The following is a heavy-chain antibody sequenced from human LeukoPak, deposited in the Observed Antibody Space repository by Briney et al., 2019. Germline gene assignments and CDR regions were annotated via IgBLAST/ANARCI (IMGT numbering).Heavy chain of an antibody. D-gene: IGHD3-10*01. CDR1: GFPFSSYE. Sequence: GGSLRLSCAASGFPFSSYEMNWVRQAPGKGLEWVSYISSSGSTIYYADSVKGRFTISRDNAKNSLYLQMNSLRAEDTAVYYCARGHYYGSGSYGAGDYWGQGTLVTVSS. V-gene: IGHV3-48*03. CDR3: ARGHYYGSGSYGAGDY. CDR2: ISSSGSTI. J-gene: IGHJ4*02.